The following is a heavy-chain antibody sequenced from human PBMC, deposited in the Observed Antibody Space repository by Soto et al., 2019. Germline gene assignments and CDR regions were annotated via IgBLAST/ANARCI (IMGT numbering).Heavy chain of an antibody. Sequence: PSETLSLTCTVSGGSISSYYWSWIRQPPGKGLEWIGYIYYSGSTNYNPSLKSRVSISVDTSKNQFSLKLSSVTAADTAVYYCARTIWSTRFDYWGQGTLVTVSS. D-gene: IGHD3-3*01. CDR2: IYYSGST. V-gene: IGHV4-59*01. J-gene: IGHJ4*02. CDR1: GGSISSYY. CDR3: ARTIWSTRFDY.